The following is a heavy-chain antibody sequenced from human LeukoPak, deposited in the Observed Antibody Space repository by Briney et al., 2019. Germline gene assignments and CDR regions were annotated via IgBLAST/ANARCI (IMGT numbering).Heavy chain of an antibody. V-gene: IGHV3-9*01. CDR1: GFAFDDYA. CDR3: ARDGGYSYGPDY. Sequence: GGSLRLSCTVSGFAFDDYAMHWVRQAPGKGLEWVSGISWNSGSIGYADSVKGRFTISRDNAKNSLYLQMNSLRAEDTAVYYCARDGGYSYGPDYWGQGTLVTVSS. J-gene: IGHJ4*02. D-gene: IGHD5-18*01. CDR2: ISWNSGSI.